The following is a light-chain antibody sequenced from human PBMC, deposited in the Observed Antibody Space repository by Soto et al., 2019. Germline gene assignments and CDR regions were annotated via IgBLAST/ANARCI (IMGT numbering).Light chain of an antibody. J-gene: IGLJ3*02. CDR3: ISYTTSSTWV. CDR2: EVN. V-gene: IGLV2-14*01. CDR1: SSVLGAYDY. Sequence: HSALTQPASVSGSPGQSITIPCTGTSSVLGAYDYVSWYQQRPVKAPKLIIYEVNNRPSGVSNRFSGSKSGNTASLSISGLQADYAANYYCISYTTSSTWVFGGGTNVTVL.